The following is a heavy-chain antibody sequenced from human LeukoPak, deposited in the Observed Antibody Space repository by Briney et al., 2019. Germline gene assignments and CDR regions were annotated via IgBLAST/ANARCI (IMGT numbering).Heavy chain of an antibody. CDR1: GFTFDDYA. V-gene: IGHV3-9*01. CDR2: ISWNSGSI. Sequence: GRSLRLSCAASGFTFDDYAMHWVRQAPGKGLEWVSGISWNSGSIGYADSVKGRFTISRDNAKNSPYLQMNSLRAEDTALYYCAKDFGETQGYFDYWGQGTLVTVSS. D-gene: IGHD3-10*01. J-gene: IGHJ4*02. CDR3: AKDFGETQGYFDY.